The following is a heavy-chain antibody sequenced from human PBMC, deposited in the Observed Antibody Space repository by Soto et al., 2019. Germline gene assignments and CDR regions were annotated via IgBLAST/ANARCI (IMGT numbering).Heavy chain of an antibody. CDR2: IYYSGST. V-gene: IGHV4-39*01. CDR3: ARHLNRGYGPPDEYFGWGYYYGMDV. J-gene: IGHJ6*02. D-gene: IGHD5-18*01. Sequence: SETLSLTCTVSCGSISSSSYYWGWIRQPPGKGLEWIGSIYYSGSTYYNPSLKSRVTISVDTSKNQFSLKLSSVTAADTAVYYCARHLNRGYGPPDEYFGWGYYYGMDVWGQGTTVTVSS. CDR1: CGSISSSSYY.